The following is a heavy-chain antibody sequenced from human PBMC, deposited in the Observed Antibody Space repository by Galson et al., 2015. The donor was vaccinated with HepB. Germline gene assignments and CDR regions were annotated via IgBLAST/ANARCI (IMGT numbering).Heavy chain of an antibody. CDR3: ARNTYYYDGSGYPGGPLNSYYMDV. D-gene: IGHD3-22*01. CDR1: GFTFSDYY. J-gene: IGHJ6*03. CDR2: ISSRSGYT. V-gene: IGHV3-11*06. Sequence: SLRLSCAASGFTFSDYYMSWIRQAPGKGLEWVSYISSRSGYTNYADSVEGRFTISRDNAKNSLYLQMNSLRAEDTAVYYCARNTYYYDGSGYPGGPLNSYYMDVWGKGTTVTVSS.